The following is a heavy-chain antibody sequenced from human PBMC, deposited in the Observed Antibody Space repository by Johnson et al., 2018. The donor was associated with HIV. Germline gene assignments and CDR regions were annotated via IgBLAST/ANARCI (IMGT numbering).Heavy chain of an antibody. CDR3: AKDTGAAGTRGYAFDI. D-gene: IGHD6-13*01. CDR2: ISWNSGSI. Sequence: VQLVESGGGVVQPGRSLRLSCAASGFTFDDYAMHWVRQAPGKGLEWVSGISWNSGSIGYADSVKGRFTISRDNAKNSLYLQMNSLRAEDTALYYCAKDTGAAGTRGYAFDIWGQGTMVTVSS. V-gene: IGHV3-9*01. J-gene: IGHJ3*02. CDR1: GFTFDDYA.